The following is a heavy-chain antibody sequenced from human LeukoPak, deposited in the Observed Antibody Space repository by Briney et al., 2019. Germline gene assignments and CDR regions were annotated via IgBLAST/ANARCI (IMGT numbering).Heavy chain of an antibody. V-gene: IGHV4-34*01. CDR3: ASAGDYSSGWRNYYYYYYIDV. J-gene: IGHJ6*03. CDR1: GVPFRVYY. D-gene: IGHD6-19*01. CDR2: INHSGST. Sequence: SETLSLTCAVYGVPFRVYYGSWIRQPPGKGLEWLGEINHSGSTNYNPSIKSRVSISVDTPKKQCSLKRSSVTAAHTAVYYCASAGDYSSGWRNYYYYYYIDVWGKGTTVTVSS.